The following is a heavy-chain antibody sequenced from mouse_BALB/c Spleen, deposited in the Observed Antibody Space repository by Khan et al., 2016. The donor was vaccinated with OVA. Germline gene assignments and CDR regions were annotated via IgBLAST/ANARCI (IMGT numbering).Heavy chain of an antibody. D-gene: IGHD1-2*01. CDR2: ISYSGST. Sequence: VQLKESGPGLVKPSQSLSLTCTDTGYSITSGYGWNWIRQFPGNKLEWMGYISYSGSTNYNPSLKSRISITRDTSKNQFFLQLNSVTTEDTATYYCARTAMIKYWGQGTTLTVSS. CDR1: GYSITSGYG. CDR3: ARTAMIKY. V-gene: IGHV3-2*02. J-gene: IGHJ2*01.